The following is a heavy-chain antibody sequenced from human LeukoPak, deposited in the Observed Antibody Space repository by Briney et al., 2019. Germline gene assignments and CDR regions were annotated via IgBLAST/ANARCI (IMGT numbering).Heavy chain of an antibody. CDR2: ISSSSSYI. CDR1: GFTFSSYT. J-gene: IGHJ4*02. CDR3: AKVQLSMASDY. Sequence: GGSLRLSCAASGFTFSSYTMNWVRQAPGKGLEWVSSISSSSSYIYYADSVKGRFTISRDNSKNTLYLQMNSLRAEDTAVYYCAKVQLSMASDYWGQGTLVTVSS. V-gene: IGHV3-21*04. D-gene: IGHD2/OR15-2a*01.